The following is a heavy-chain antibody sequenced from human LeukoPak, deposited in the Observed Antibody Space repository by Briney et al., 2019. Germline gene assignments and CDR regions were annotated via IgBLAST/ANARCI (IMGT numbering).Heavy chain of an antibody. V-gene: IGHV1-69*06. CDR3: ARSRYFDSTYYYGMDV. CDR2: IIPIFGTA. D-gene: IGHD3-9*01. J-gene: IGHJ6*04. CDR1: GGTFSSYA. Sequence: SVKVSRKASGGTFSSYAISWVRQAPGQGLEWMGGIIPIFGTANYAQKFQGRVTITADKSTSTAYMELSSLRSEDTAVYYCARSRYFDSTYYYGMDVWGKGTTVTVSS.